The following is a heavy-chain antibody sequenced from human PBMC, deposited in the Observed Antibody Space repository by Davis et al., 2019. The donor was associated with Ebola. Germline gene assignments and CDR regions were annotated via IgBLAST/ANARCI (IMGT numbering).Heavy chain of an antibody. CDR3: AREIEYCSGGSCYGGLVY. Sequence: ASVKVSCKASGGTFSSYAISWVRQAPGQGLEWMGWINPNSGGTNYAQKFQGRVTLTRDTSISTAYMELTRLRSDDTAVYYCAREIEYCSGGSCYGGLVYWGQGSLVTVSS. CDR1: GGTFSSYA. D-gene: IGHD2-15*01. V-gene: IGHV1-2*02. CDR2: INPNSGGT. J-gene: IGHJ4*02.